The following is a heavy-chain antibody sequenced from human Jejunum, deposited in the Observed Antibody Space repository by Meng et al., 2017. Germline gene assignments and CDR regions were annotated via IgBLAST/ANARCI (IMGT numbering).Heavy chain of an antibody. D-gene: IGHD2-2*01. CDR3: ARGLSFGRGLCSSNTCPTNY. J-gene: IGHJ4*02. CDR1: GYPCTGFY. Sequence: VTVWTDGAEVTGPVDSVKVSCKASGYPCTGFYIHWVRQATGQGLELMGWINPNSGGTNYAQKLQGRISMTRDTSITTAYMELSRLTSDDTAVYYCARGLSFGRGLCSSNTCPTNYWGQGTLVTVSS. CDR2: INPNSGGT. V-gene: IGHV1-2*02.